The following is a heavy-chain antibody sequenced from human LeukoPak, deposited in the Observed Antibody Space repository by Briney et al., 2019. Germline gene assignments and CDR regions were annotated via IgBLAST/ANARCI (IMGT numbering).Heavy chain of an antibody. CDR2: VSSSGENT. CDR3: ARDFRAAMVSDWFDP. J-gene: IGHJ5*02. V-gene: IGHV3-23*01. CDR1: DFTFSSSG. Sequence: GGSLRLSCAASDFTFSSSGMTWVRQAPGKGLEWVSTVSSSGENTYYADSVKGRFTISRDNSKNTLYLQMNSLRSDDTAVYYCARDFRAAMVSDWFDPWGQGTLVTVSS. D-gene: IGHD5-18*01.